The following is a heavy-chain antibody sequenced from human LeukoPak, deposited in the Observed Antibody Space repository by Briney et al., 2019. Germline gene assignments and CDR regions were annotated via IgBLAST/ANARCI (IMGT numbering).Heavy chain of an antibody. Sequence: WETLSLTCTVSGRSMRDYYWSWIRQPPGREREWIGYIYSTGSTNYNPSLKSRVTISVDTSKNQFSLKLSSVTAADTALYYCARDYTMTHAFDIWGQGTLVTVSS. CDR2: IYSTGST. CDR1: GRSMRDYY. J-gene: IGHJ3*02. CDR3: ARDYTMTHAFDI. D-gene: IGHD3-22*01. V-gene: IGHV4-59*01.